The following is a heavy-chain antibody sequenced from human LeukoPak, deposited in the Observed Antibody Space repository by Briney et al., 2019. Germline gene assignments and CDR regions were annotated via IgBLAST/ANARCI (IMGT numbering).Heavy chain of an antibody. J-gene: IGHJ4*02. D-gene: IGHD6-6*01. V-gene: IGHV1-69*05. Sequence: ASVKVSCKASGGTFGSYAISWVRQAPGQGLEWMGGIIPIFGTANYAQKFQGRVTITTDESTSTAYMELSRLRSEDTAVYYCARDRGAYSSSFLDYWGQGTLVTVSS. CDR3: ARDRGAYSSSFLDY. CDR1: GGTFGSYA. CDR2: IIPIFGTA.